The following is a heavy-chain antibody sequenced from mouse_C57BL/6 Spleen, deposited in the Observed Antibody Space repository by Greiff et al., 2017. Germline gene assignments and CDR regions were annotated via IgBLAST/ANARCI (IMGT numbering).Heavy chain of an antibody. J-gene: IGHJ3*01. CDR2: ISSGSSTI. CDR3: ARDDYDEGFAY. Sequence: EVKLMESGGGLVKPGGSLKLSCAASGFTFSDYGMHWVRQAPEKGLEWVAYISSGSSTIYYADTVKGRFTISRDNAKNTLYLQMNSVRSEDTATYYCARDDYDEGFAYWGQGTLVTVSA. CDR1: GFTFSDYG. D-gene: IGHD2-4*01. V-gene: IGHV5-17*01.